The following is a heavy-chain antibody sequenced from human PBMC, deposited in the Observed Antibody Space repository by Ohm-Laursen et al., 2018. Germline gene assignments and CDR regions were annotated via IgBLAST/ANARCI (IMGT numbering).Heavy chain of an antibody. Sequence: ASVKVSCKTSGYTFTSYYMHWVRQAPGQGLEWMGIINPSDGTTNYAQKFQGRVTMTRDTSTSTVYMELSSLRSEDTAVYYCARQDSGDYYFDYWGQGTLVTVSS. V-gene: IGHV1-46*01. J-gene: IGHJ4*02. CDR2: INPSDGTT. CDR3: ARQDSGDYYFDY. D-gene: IGHD4-17*01. CDR1: GYTFTSYY.